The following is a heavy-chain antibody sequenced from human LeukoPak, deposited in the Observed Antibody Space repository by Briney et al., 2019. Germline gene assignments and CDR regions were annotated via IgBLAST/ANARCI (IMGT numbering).Heavy chain of an antibody. J-gene: IGHJ6*02. V-gene: IGHV3-11*01. CDR1: GFTFSDYY. CDR2: ISSSGSTI. D-gene: IGHD5-18*01. CDR3: ARDQKYSYGYYYYYGMDV. Sequence: PGGSLRLSCAASGFTFSDYYMSWIRQAPGKGLEWVSYISSSGSTIYYADSVKGRFTISRDNAKNSLYLQMNSLRAEDTAVYCCARDQKYSYGYYYYYGMDVWGQGTTVTVSS.